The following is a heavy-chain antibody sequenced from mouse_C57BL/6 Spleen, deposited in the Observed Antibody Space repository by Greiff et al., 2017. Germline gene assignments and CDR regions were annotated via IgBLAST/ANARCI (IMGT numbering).Heavy chain of an antibody. D-gene: IGHD1-1*02. CDR3: ARRVALVYAMDY. V-gene: IGHV1-69*01. CDR1: GYTFTSYW. J-gene: IGHJ4*01. Sequence: QVQLQQSGAELVMPGASVKLSCKASGYTFTSYWMHWVKQRPGQGLEWIGEIDPSDSYTNYNQQFKGKSTLTVDKSSSTAYMQLSSLTSEDSAVYYCARRVALVYAMDYWGQGTSVTVSS. CDR2: IDPSDSYT.